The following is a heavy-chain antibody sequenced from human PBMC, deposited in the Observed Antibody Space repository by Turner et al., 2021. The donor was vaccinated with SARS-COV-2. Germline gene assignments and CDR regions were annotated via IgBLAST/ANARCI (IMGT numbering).Heavy chain of an antibody. CDR3: ASGVDY. D-gene: IGHD3-3*01. CDR1: GFTFSSYS. CDR2: SSTGNTYI. V-gene: IGHV3-21*01. Sequence: EVHLVESGGGLVKPGGSLRLSCAASGFTFSSYSMNWVRQAPEKGLEWVSFSSTGNTYIYYTDSVKGRFSISRDNAKNSLYLQMNSLRPEDTAVYYCASGVDYWGQGTLVTVSS. J-gene: IGHJ4*02.